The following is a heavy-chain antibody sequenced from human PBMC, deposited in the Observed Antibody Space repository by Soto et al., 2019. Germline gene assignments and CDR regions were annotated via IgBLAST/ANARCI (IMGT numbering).Heavy chain of an antibody. CDR3: ARVTTFYDILTSSYALNYFDY. CDR2: LYAGGNT. Sequence: VQLVESGGTLVQPGGSLRLSCAASGFSVTSNYMTWVRQAPGKGLECVSVLYAGGNTYYPDSVKGRFTISSDNSKNTLFLQMNNLRAEDTAVYYCARVTTFYDILTSSYALNYFDYWGQGTRVTVSS. V-gene: IGHV3-53*01. J-gene: IGHJ4*02. CDR1: GFSVTSNY. D-gene: IGHD3-9*01.